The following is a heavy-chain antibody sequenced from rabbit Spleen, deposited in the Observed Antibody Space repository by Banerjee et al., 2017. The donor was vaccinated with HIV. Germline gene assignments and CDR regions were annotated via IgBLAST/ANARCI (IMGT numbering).Heavy chain of an antibody. CDR3: TRTYGTGDPYAYFNL. V-gene: IGHV1S40*01. CDR2: INTATGKA. CDR1: GFSFSSSDY. D-gene: IGHD7-1*01. Sequence: QSLEESGGDLVKPGASLTLTCTAFGFSFSSSDYMCWVRQAPGKGLEWIACINTATGKAVYANWAKGRFTISKTSSTTVTLQMTSLTAADTATYFCTRTYGTGDPYAYFNLWGPGTLVTVS. J-gene: IGHJ4*01.